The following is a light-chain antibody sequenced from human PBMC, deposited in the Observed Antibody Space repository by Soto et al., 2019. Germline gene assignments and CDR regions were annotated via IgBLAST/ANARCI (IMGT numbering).Light chain of an antibody. V-gene: IGKV3-20*01. CDR1: QSVSSRY. CDR2: GAS. CDR3: QQYSSSPRVT. J-gene: IGKJ5*01. Sequence: IVLTHSPGTLSLSPGERATFSCRASQSVSSRYLAWYQQKRGQARRLLIYGASSRATGIPDRFSGSGSGTDFTLTISRLEPEDFAVYYCQQYSSSPRVTFGQGTRLEIK.